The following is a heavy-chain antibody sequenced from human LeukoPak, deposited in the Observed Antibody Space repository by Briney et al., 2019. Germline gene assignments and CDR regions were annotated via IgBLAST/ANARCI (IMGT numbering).Heavy chain of an antibody. CDR2: INHSGST. CDR1: GGSFSGYY. V-gene: IGHV4-34*01. D-gene: IGHD2-8*01. J-gene: IGHJ6*02. Sequence: SETLSLTCAVYGGSFSGYYWNWIRQPPKKGLEWIGEINHSGSTNYNPSLKSPVTISVDTSKNQFSLKVRSVTAADTAVYYCARGHVGSYAYYYYYGMDVWGQGTTVTVSS. CDR3: ARGHVGSYAYYYYYGMDV.